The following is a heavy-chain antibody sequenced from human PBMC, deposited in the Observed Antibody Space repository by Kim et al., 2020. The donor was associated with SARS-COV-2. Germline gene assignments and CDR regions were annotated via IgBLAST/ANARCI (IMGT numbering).Heavy chain of an antibody. Sequence: GGSLRLSCAASGFTFSNAWMSWVRQAPGKGLEWVGRIKSKTDGGTTDYAAPVKGRFTISRDDSKNTLYLQMNSLKTEDTAVYYCTAIRTLIYYDSIGYYYFDYWGQGTLVTVSS. V-gene: IGHV3-15*01. CDR3: TAIRTLIYYDSIGYYYFDY. D-gene: IGHD3-22*01. CDR1: GFTFSNAW. J-gene: IGHJ4*02. CDR2: IKSKTDGGTT.